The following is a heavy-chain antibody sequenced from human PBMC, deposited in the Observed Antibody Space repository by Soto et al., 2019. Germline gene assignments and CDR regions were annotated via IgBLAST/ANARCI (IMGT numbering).Heavy chain of an antibody. CDR2: ITSNGGKT. V-gene: IGHV3-64*01. Sequence: EVQLVESGGGLVQPGGSLRLSCAASGFTFSSYAMHWVRQAPGKGLEYVSAITSNGGKTDYASSVKGRFTISRDNSKNTLYLQMGSLRDEEMAVYYCARRIPFGYGMDVWGQGTTVTVSS. CDR1: GFTFSSYA. J-gene: IGHJ6*02. CDR3: ARRIPFGYGMDV. D-gene: IGHD2-21*01.